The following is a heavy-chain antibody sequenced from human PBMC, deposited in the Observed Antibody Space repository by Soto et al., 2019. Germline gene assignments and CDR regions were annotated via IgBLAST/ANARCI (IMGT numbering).Heavy chain of an antibody. D-gene: IGHD6-6*01. V-gene: IGHV5-10-1*01. CDR3: ARPDSSSSGMDV. Sequence: PGESLKISCKGSGYSFTSYWISWVRQMPGKGLEWMGRIDPSDSYTNYSPSFQGHVTTSADKSISTAYLQWSSLKASDTAMYYCARPDSSSSGMDVWGQGTTVTVSS. CDR2: IDPSDSYT. J-gene: IGHJ6*02. CDR1: GYSFTSYW.